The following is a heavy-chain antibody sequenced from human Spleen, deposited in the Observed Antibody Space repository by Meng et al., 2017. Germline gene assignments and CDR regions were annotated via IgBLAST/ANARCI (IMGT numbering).Heavy chain of an antibody. CDR1: GFTFSNYG. V-gene: IGHV3-23*01. D-gene: IGHD3-10*01. J-gene: IGHJ4*02. CDR2: ISGSGGST. Sequence: EVQLLESGGGLVQPGGSLRLTCSASGFTFSNYGMTWVRQAPGKGLEWVSAISGSGGSTYYADSVKGRFTISRDNSKNTLYLQMNSLRAEDTAVYYCARGSKHDYWGQGTLVTVSS. CDR3: ARGSKHDY.